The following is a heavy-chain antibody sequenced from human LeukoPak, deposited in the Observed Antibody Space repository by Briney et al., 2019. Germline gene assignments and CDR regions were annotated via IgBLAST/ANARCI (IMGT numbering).Heavy chain of an antibody. CDR3: AREMSAAGVYYFDY. V-gene: IGHV4-34*01. J-gene: IGHJ4*02. CDR2: INHSGSP. Sequence: PSETLSLTCAVYGGSFSGYYWSWIRQSPGKELEWIGEINHSGSPNYNPSLKSRVTISVDTSKNQFSLKLSSVTAADTAVYYCAREMSAAGVYYFDYWGQGTLVTVSS. D-gene: IGHD6-19*01. CDR1: GGSFSGYY.